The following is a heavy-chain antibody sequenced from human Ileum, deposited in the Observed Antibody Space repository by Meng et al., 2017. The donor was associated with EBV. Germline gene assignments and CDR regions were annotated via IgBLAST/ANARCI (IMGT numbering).Heavy chain of an antibody. J-gene: IGHJ2*01. CDR1: GGSIRSSNYY. Sequence: HVQLQVSGPGLVKPSHTLSRSCAVYGGSIRSSNYYWSWIRQPPGKGLEWSGHIYNRESTYSTPSLKSRITISVDTSKNQFSLKLSSVHAADTAVYYCARGQKGYFDLWGRGTLVTVSS. CDR2: IYNREST. CDR3: ARGQKGYFDL. V-gene: IGHV4-30-4*01.